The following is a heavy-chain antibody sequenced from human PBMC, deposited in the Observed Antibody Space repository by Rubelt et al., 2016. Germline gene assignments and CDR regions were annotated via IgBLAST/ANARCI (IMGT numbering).Heavy chain of an antibody. D-gene: IGHD1-26*01. V-gene: IGHV3-74*01. CDR3: VRGNSGSYFSYPYDY. J-gene: IGHJ4*02. CDR2: IKGDGSWT. Sequence: GKGLVWVSRIKGDGSWTSYADSVKGRFTISRDNSKNTLLLQMNSLRAEDTAVYYCVRGNSGSYFSYPYDYWGQGTLVTASS.